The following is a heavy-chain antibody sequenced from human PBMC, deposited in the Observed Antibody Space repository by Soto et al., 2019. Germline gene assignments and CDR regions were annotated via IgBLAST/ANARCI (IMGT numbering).Heavy chain of an antibody. CDR1: GFTFDDYA. V-gene: IGHV3-9*01. CDR2: ISWNSGTL. J-gene: IGHJ4*02. D-gene: IGHD3-16*01. Sequence: DVQLVESGGGLVQPGRSLRLSCATSGFTFDDYAMHWVRQAPGKGLEWVSGISWNSGTLGYADSVQGRFTISRDNAKKSLFLQMNSLRVEDTALYYCAKDRGEKMTPPAGYWGQGTLVTVSS. CDR3: AKDRGEKMTPPAGY.